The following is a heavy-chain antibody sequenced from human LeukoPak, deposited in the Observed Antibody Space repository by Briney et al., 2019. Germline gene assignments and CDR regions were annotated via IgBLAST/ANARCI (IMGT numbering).Heavy chain of an antibody. Sequence: GGSLRLSCAASGFTFDDYAMHWVRQAPGKGLEWVSGISWNSGSIGYADSVKGRFTISRDNAKNSLYLQMNSLRAEDTALYYCAKGFRSSSPEGPFDPWGQGTLVTVSS. CDR1: GFTFDDYA. J-gene: IGHJ5*02. V-gene: IGHV3-9*01. CDR3: AKGFRSSSPEGPFDP. D-gene: IGHD6-13*01. CDR2: ISWNSGSI.